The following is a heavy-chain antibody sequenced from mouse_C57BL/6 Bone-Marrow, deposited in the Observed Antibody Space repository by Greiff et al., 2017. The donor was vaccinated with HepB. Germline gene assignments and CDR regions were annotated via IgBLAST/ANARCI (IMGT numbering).Heavy chain of an antibody. CDR2: ISSGSSTI. V-gene: IGHV5-17*01. J-gene: IGHJ3*01. Sequence: EVQGVESGGGLVKPGGSLKLSCAASGFTFSDYGMHWVRQAPEKGLEWVAYISSGSSTIYYADTVKGRFTISRDNAKNTLFLQMTSLRSEDTAMYYCATELGRGFAYWGQGTLVTVSA. CDR3: ATELGRGFAY. D-gene: IGHD4-1*01. CDR1: GFTFSDYG.